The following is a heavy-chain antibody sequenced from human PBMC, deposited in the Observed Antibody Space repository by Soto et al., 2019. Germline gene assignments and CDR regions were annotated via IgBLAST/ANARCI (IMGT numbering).Heavy chain of an antibody. CDR3: AREALVDTAMDTTGVDAFDI. D-gene: IGHD5-18*01. CDR1: GFTFSTYG. J-gene: IGHJ3*02. Sequence: QVQLVESGGGVVQPGRSLRLSCAASGFTFSTYGMHWVRQAPGKGLEWVAVIWYDGSNKDYADSVKGRFTICRDNSKNTLYLQMHSLRAEDTAVYYCAREALVDTAMDTTGVDAFDIWGQGTMVTVSS. CDR2: IWYDGSNK. V-gene: IGHV3-33*01.